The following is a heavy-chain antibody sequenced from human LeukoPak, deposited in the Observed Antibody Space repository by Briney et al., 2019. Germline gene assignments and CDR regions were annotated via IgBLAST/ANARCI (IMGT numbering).Heavy chain of an antibody. J-gene: IGHJ6*03. Sequence: SETLSLTCTVSGDSISSITYYWAWIRQPPGKGLEWIGSICNGRTTYYNPSLKGRVTMSIDTSKNQFSLELTSVTAADTAVYYCARHGCGGSGCSPYYYYYMDVWGKGTTVTVSS. CDR1: GDSISSITYY. CDR2: ICNGRTT. D-gene: IGHD6-19*01. CDR3: ARHGCGGSGCSPYYYYYMDV. V-gene: IGHV4-39*01.